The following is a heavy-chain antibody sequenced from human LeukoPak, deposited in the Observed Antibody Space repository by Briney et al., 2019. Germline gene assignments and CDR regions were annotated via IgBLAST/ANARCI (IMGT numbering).Heavy chain of an antibody. D-gene: IGHD2-2*01. CDR3: ARPGGTSHSQFDY. CDR1: GGSISSSSYY. Sequence: KTSETLSLTCTVSGGSISSSSYYWGWIRQPPGKGLEWIGSIYYSGSTYYNPSLKSRVTISVDTSKNQFSLKLSSVTAADTAVYYCARPGGTSHSQFDYWGQGTLVTVSS. CDR2: IYYSGST. V-gene: IGHV4-39*01. J-gene: IGHJ4*02.